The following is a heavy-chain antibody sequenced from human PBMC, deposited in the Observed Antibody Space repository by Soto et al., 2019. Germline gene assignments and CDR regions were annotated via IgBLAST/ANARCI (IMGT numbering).Heavy chain of an antibody. Sequence: EVQLVESGGGLVQPGRSLRLSCAASGFTFDDYAMNWVRQAPGKGLEWVSGISWNSGDIGYADSVKGRFTISRDNAKNSLYLQMNSLRAEDTALYYCAKSNGYCTTTTCLTSMDVWGQGTTVTVSS. V-gene: IGHV3-9*01. CDR3: AKSNGYCTTTTCLTSMDV. CDR1: GFTFDDYA. D-gene: IGHD2-2*01. CDR2: ISWNSGDI. J-gene: IGHJ6*02.